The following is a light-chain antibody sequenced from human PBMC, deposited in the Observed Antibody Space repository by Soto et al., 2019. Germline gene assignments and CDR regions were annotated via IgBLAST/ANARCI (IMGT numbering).Light chain of an antibody. CDR1: SGHSSYA. V-gene: IGLV4-69*01. CDR2: LNSDGSH. J-gene: IGLJ2*01. Sequence: QPVLTQSPSASASLGASVKLTCTLSSGHSSYAIAWHQQQPEKGPRYLMKLNSDGSHSKGDGIPDRFSGSSSGAERYLTISGLQSEDEGDYYCQTWGTGILVFGGGTKLTVL. CDR3: QTWGTGILV.